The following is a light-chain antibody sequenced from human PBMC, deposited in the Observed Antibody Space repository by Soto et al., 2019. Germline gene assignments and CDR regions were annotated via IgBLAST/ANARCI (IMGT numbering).Light chain of an antibody. CDR1: SSNIGAGYD. CDR3: QSYDSSLGGSRV. V-gene: IGLV1-40*01. J-gene: IGLJ1*01. Sequence: QSVLTQPPSVGGAPGQRGTISCTGSSSNIGAGYDVHWYQQLPGTAPKLLIYGNSNRPSGVPDRFSGSKSGTSASLAITGLQAEDEADYYCQSYDSSLGGSRVFGTGTKVTVL. CDR2: GNS.